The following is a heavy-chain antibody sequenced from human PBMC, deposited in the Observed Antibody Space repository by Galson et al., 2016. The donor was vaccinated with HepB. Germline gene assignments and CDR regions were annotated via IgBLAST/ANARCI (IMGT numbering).Heavy chain of an antibody. D-gene: IGHD4-23*01. Sequence: LRLSCAASGFAFSSHWMHWVRQDLGKGLVWVSRINSDGAISNYADSVKGRFTISRDNAKNTLYLQMNSLRAEDTAVYFCVRDHSVVPTTAYNWFDPWGRGTLVTVSS. CDR2: INSDGAIS. CDR3: VRDHSVVPTTAYNWFDP. CDR1: GFAFSSHW. V-gene: IGHV3-74*01. J-gene: IGHJ5*02.